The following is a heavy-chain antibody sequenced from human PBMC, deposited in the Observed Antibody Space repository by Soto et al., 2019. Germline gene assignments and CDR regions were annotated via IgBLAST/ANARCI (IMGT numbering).Heavy chain of an antibody. Sequence: GWSLRLACASSVFTFISYSMNWVRQAPGKGLEWVSSISSSSSYIYYADSVKGRFTISRDNAKNSLYLQMNSLRAEDTAVYYCARDRPFYGMDVWGQGTTVTVSS. CDR2: ISSSSSYI. J-gene: IGHJ6*02. CDR1: VFTFISYS. V-gene: IGHV3-21*01. CDR3: ARDRPFYGMDV.